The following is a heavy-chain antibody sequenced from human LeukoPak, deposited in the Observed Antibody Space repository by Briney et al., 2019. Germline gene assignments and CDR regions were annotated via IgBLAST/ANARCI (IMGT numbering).Heavy chain of an antibody. CDR2: IYKIGTT. Sequence: PSETLSLTCTVFGDSVTGYFLNWVRQPPGKGLEWIGHIYKIGTTNYNPSLKSRLTISADTSKNQCSLQLRSVTAADTAVYYCVIGVGWQPDYWGQGALVTVSS. V-gene: IGHV4-59*02. J-gene: IGHJ4*02. D-gene: IGHD2-15*01. CDR3: VIGVGWQPDY. CDR1: GDSVTGYF.